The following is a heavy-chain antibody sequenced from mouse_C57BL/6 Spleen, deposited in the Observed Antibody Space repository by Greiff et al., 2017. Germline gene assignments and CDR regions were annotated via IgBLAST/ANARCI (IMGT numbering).Heavy chain of an antibody. CDR1: GYSITSGYY. Sequence: EVKLEESGPGLVKPSPSLSLTCSVTGYSITSGYYWNWIRQFPGNKLEWMGYISYDGSNNYNPSLKNRISITRDTSKNPFFLKLNSLTTEDTATYYCARGTGPFDYWGQGTTLTVSS. V-gene: IGHV3-6*01. D-gene: IGHD4-1*01. CDR2: ISYDGSN. J-gene: IGHJ2*01. CDR3: ARGTGPFDY.